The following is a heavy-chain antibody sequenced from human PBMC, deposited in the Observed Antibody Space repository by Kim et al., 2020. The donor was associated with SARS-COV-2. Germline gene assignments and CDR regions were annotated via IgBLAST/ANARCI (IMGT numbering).Heavy chain of an antibody. D-gene: IGHD3-10*01. Sequence: YSPCFQGKITISADKSISTAYLLFRSLKASDTAIYYCARAPGRGGGYFDYWGRGTLVTVSS. J-gene: IGHJ4*02. CDR3: ARAPGRGGGYFDY. V-gene: IGHV5-51*01.